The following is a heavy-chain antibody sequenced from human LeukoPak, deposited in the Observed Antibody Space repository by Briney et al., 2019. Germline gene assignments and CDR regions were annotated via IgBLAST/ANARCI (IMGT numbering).Heavy chain of an antibody. CDR2: INPNSGGT. CDR3: AALVGAIH. J-gene: IGHJ4*02. CDR1: GYTFTGYY. Sequence: ASVKVSCKASGYTFTGYYMHWVRQAPGQGLEWMGWINPNSGGTNYAQKFQERVTITRDMSTSTAYMELSSLRSEDTAVYYCAALVGAIHWGQGTLVTVSS. D-gene: IGHD1-26*01. V-gene: IGHV1-2*02.